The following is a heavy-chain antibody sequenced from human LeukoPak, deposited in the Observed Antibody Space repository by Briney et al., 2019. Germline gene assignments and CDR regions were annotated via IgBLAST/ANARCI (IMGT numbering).Heavy chain of an antibody. CDR1: GYTFTSYY. Sequence: ASVKVSCKASGYTFTSYYIHWVRQATGQGLEWMGVINPSGGSTSYAQKFQGRVAMTRDTSTSTVYMELSSLRFEDTAVYYCARGEGGNSVGYWGQGTLVTVSS. CDR2: INPSGGST. CDR3: ARGEGGNSVGY. V-gene: IGHV1-46*01. J-gene: IGHJ4*02. D-gene: IGHD4-23*01.